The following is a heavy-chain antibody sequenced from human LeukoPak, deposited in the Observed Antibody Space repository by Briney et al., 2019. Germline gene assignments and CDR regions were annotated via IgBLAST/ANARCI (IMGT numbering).Heavy chain of an antibody. J-gene: IGHJ4*02. CDR3: AREKYDGKSWDS. CDR1: GYTFNNHY. Sequence: ASVKVSCKVSGYTFNNHYKYWVRQAPGQGLEWMGRINPNSGGTNYAQNFQGRVTMTRDTSISTAYMELTRLRSDDTAVYYCAREKYDGKSWDSWGQGTLVTVSS. D-gene: IGHD4-23*01. CDR2: INPNSGGT. V-gene: IGHV1-2*06.